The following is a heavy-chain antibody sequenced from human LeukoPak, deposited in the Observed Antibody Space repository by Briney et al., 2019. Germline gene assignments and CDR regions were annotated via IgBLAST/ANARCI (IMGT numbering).Heavy chain of an antibody. CDR1: GYTFTGYY. CDR3: ARDYCSGGSCRFDY. V-gene: IGHV1-18*04. Sequence: GASVKVSCKASGYTFTGYYMHWVRQAPGQGLEWMGWISAYNGNTNYAQKFQGRVTMTTDTSTNTAYMELRSLRSDDTAFYYCARDYCSGGSCRFDYWGQGTLVTVSS. D-gene: IGHD2-15*01. CDR2: ISAYNGNT. J-gene: IGHJ4*02.